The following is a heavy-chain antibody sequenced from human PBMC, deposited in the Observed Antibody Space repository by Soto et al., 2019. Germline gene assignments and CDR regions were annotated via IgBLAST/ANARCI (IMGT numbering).Heavy chain of an antibody. V-gene: IGHV1-69*13. D-gene: IGHD2-8*01. CDR3: ARGLFDPRVSGYGMDV. CDR2: IIPIFGTA. J-gene: IGHJ6*02. Sequence: SVKVSCKASGGTFSSYAISWVRQAPGQGLEWMGGIIPIFGTANYAQKFQGRVTITADESTSTAYMELSSLRSEDTAVYYCARGLFDPRVSGYGMDVWGQGTTVTVYS. CDR1: GGTFSSYA.